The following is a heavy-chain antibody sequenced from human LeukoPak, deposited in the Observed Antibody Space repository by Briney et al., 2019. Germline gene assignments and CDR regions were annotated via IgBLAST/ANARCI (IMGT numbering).Heavy chain of an antibody. CDR2: ISRSSNIT. CDR1: RFTFRSYG. J-gene: IGHJ4*02. CDR3: ARDGYCSSGSCRPFDY. Sequence: PGGSLRLSCAGSRFTFRSYGMSWVRQAPGKGLEWVSYISRSSNITYYADSVKGRFTISRDNAKNSLYLQMNSLRVEDTAVYYCARDGYCSSGSCRPFDYWGQGTLVTVSS. D-gene: IGHD2-15*01. V-gene: IGHV3-48*01.